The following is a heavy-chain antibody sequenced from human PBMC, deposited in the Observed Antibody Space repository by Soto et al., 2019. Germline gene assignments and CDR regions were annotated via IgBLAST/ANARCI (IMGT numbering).Heavy chain of an antibody. D-gene: IGHD2-2*01. Sequence: GGSLRLSCEASGFSFGSYSMNWVRQAPGKGLEWVSFISGRGTTTYYADSVRGRFTVSRDNAKNSLSLEVNSLRDEDTAVYYCARLGYCSSATCKYYFYYYGMDVWGQGTTVTVS. CDR1: GFSFGSYS. CDR2: ISGRGTTT. V-gene: IGHV3-48*02. CDR3: ARLGYCSSATCKYYFYYYGMDV. J-gene: IGHJ6*02.